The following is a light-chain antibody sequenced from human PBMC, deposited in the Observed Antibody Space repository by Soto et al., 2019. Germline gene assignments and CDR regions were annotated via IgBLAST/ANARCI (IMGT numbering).Light chain of an antibody. CDR1: SSDVAAYNF. Sequence: QSALTQPASVSGSPGQSVAISCTGTSSDVAAYNFVSWYQQHPGKAPKLMVFDVSNRPSGVSNRFSGSKSGNTASLTISGLQAEDEAYYYCSSYTSGGNYVFGTGTKVTVL. V-gene: IGLV2-14*01. CDR2: DVS. J-gene: IGLJ1*01. CDR3: SSYTSGGNYV.